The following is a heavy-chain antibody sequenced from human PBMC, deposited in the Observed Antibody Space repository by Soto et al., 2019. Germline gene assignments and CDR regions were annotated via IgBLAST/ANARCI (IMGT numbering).Heavy chain of an antibody. Sequence: SETLSLTCTFSVGSVSSGSYYWSWIRQPPGKGLEWIGYIYYSGSTNYNPSLKSRVTISVDTSKNQFSLKLSSVTAADTAVYYCASSLRSRWFDPWGQGTLVTVSS. CDR3: ASSLRSRWFDP. D-gene: IGHD3-3*01. V-gene: IGHV4-61*01. J-gene: IGHJ5*02. CDR1: VGSVSSGSYY. CDR2: IYYSGST.